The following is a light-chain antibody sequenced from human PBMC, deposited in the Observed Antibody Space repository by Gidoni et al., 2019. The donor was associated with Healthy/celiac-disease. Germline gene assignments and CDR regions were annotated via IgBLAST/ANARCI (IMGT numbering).Light chain of an antibody. CDR2: GAS. CDR3: QQYGSAPPVT. J-gene: IGKJ5*01. CDR1: QSVSSSY. V-gene: IGKV3-20*01. Sequence: EIVLTQSPVTLSLSPGERDTLSCRASQSVSSSYLAWYQQKPGQAPRLLIYGASSMATGIPDRFSGSGSGTDFTLTITTLEPEDFAVYYCQQYGSAPPVTFGQGTRLEIK.